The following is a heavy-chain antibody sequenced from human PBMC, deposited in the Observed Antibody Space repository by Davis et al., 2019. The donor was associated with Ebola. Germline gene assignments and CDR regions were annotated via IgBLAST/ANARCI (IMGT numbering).Heavy chain of an antibody. V-gene: IGHV3-15*01. CDR2: IKRKTDGGTT. Sequence: GESLKISCAASGFTFSNAWMSWVRQAPGKGLEWVGRIKRKTDGGTTDYDAPVKGRFTISRDDSKNTLYLQMNSLKTEDTAVYYCTTDMVHGVIGGAIGYNYYYGMDVWGQGTTVTVSS. J-gene: IGHJ6*02. CDR3: TTDMVHGVIGGAIGYNYYYGMDV. D-gene: IGHD3-10*01. CDR1: GFTFSNAW.